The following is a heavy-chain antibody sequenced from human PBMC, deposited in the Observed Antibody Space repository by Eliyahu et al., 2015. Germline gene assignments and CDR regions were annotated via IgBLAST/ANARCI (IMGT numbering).Heavy chain of an antibody. Sequence: VQLQESGPGLVKPSQTLSLTCTVSGGSISSGDYYWSWIRQPPGKGLEWIGYIYYSGSTYYNPSLKSRVTISVDTSKNQFSLKLSSVTAADTAVYYCARNTYYYDSSGYLWYFDLWGRGTLVTVSS. CDR2: IYYSGST. J-gene: IGHJ2*01. CDR3: ARNTYYYDSSGYLWYFDL. D-gene: IGHD3-22*01. V-gene: IGHV4-30-4*01. CDR1: GGSISSGDYY.